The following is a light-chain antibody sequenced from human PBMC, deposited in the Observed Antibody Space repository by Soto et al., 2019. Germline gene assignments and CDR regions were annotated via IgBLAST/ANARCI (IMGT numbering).Light chain of an antibody. V-gene: IGLV1-40*01. J-gene: IGLJ2*01. CDR1: SSNIGAGYD. Sequence: QSVLTQPPSVSVAPGPRVTISCTGSSSNIGAGYDVHWYQQLPGTAPKLLIYGNSNRPSGVPDRFSGSKSGTSASLAITGLQAEDEADYYGQSYDSSLSGSVFGGGTQLTV. CDR3: QSYDSSLSGSV. CDR2: GNS.